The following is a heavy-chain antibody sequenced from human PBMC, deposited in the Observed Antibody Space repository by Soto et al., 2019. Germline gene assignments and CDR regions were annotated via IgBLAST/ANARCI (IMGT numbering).Heavy chain of an antibody. V-gene: IGHV4-39*01. J-gene: IGHJ3*02. CDR3: ASPCCSSTSCPGGRWLQTPETFDI. D-gene: IGHD2-2*01. Sequence: SETLSLTCTVSGGSISSSSYYWGWIRQPPGKGLEWIGSIYYSGSTYHNPSLKSRVTISVDTSKNQFSLKLSSVTAADTAVYYCASPCCSSTSCPGGRWLQTPETFDIWGQGIMVT. CDR2: IYYSGST. CDR1: GGSISSSSYY.